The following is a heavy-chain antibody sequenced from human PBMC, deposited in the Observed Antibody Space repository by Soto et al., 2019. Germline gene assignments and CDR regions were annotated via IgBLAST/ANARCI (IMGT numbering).Heavy chain of an antibody. Sequence: SLTCAVYGGSFSGYYWSWIRQPPGKGLEWIGEINHSGSTNYNPSLKSRVTISVDTSKNQFSLKLSSVTAADTAVYYCARDPEPFYYFDYWGQGTLVTVS. CDR1: GGSFSGYY. CDR2: INHSGST. V-gene: IGHV4-34*01. CDR3: ARDPEPFYYFDY. J-gene: IGHJ4*02.